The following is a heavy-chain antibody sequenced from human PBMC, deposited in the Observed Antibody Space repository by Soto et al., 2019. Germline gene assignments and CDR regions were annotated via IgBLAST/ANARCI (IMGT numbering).Heavy chain of an antibody. CDR2: INPNSGGT. CDR1: GYTFTGSY. V-gene: IGHV1-2*02. D-gene: IGHD2-15*01. J-gene: IGHJ4*01. CDR3: ARDSSCSGGSCYSDFDN. Sequence: SVKACCKAPGYTFTGSYMHWVRQAPGQGLEWMGWINPNSGGTNYAQKFQGRVTMTRDTSISTAYMELSRLRSDDTAVYYCARDSSCSGGSCYSDFDNWG.